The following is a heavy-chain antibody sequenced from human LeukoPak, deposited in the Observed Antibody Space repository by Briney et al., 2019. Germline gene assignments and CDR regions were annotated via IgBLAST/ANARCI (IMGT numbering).Heavy chain of an antibody. J-gene: IGHJ4*02. D-gene: IGHD1-26*01. CDR2: ISSSGKA. Sequence: PSETLSLTCAVSGGSITTTDFDWAWIRQPPGQGFEWIATISSSGKAYYYPSLMSRVTISVDTSKNQFSLDVTSVTAADTGLFYCARFKGGTGFDYWGRGIPVIVS. CDR1: GGSITTTDFD. CDR3: ARFKGGTGFDY. V-gene: IGHV4-39*01.